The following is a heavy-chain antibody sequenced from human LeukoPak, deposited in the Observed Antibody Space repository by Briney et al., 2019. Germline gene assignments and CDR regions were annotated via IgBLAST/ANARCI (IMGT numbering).Heavy chain of an antibody. Sequence: LGESLKISCKGSGYSFASYWIGWVRQMPGKGLEWMGIIYPGDSDTRYSPSFQGQVTISADKSISTAYLQWSSLKASDTAMYYCARRAENWGWGHDAFDIWGQGTMVTVSS. CDR1: GYSFASYW. CDR3: ARRAENWGWGHDAFDI. CDR2: IYPGDSDT. V-gene: IGHV5-51*01. D-gene: IGHD7-27*01. J-gene: IGHJ3*02.